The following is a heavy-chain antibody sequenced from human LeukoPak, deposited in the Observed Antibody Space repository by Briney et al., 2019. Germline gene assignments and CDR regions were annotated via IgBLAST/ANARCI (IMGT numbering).Heavy chain of an antibody. D-gene: IGHD1-26*01. CDR3: AKEGPHRGSYYLDFDY. Sequence: GGSLRLSCAASGFTVSTNYMTWVRQAPGKGLEWVSAISGSGGSTYYADSVKGRFTISRDNSKNTLYLQMNSLRAEDTAVYYCAKEGPHRGSYYLDFDYWGLGTLVTVSA. CDR2: ISGSGGST. V-gene: IGHV3-23*01. CDR1: GFTVSTNY. J-gene: IGHJ4*02.